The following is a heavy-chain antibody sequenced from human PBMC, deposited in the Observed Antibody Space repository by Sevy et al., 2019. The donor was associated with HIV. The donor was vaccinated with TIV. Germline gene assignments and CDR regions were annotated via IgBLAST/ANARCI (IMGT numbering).Heavy chain of an antibody. CDR2: ISYDGSNK. CDR1: GFTFSSYG. D-gene: IGHD2-15*01. J-gene: IGHJ6*02. V-gene: IGHV3-30*18. Sequence: GGSLRLSCAASGFTFSSYGMHWVRQAPGKGLEWVAVISYDGSNKYYADSVKGRFTISRDNSKNTLDLQMNSLRAEDTAVYYCAKSVGSLYCSGGSCYSPAGYYYYGMDVWGQGTTVTVSS. CDR3: AKSVGSLYCSGGSCYSPAGYYYYGMDV.